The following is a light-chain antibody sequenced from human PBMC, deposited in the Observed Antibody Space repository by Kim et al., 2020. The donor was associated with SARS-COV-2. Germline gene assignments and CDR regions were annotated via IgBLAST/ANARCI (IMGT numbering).Light chain of an antibody. V-gene: IGLV1-40*01. Sequence: HGATVPCTGSRSNSGAGYHVHWSQQLPGTAPHLLIFGNSNRPSGVPDRCSGSKSGTAASLAITGLQAEDEADYYCQSYDSSLSVVFGGGTQLTVL. J-gene: IGLJ2*01. CDR1: RSNSGAGYH. CDR2: GNS. CDR3: QSYDSSLSVV.